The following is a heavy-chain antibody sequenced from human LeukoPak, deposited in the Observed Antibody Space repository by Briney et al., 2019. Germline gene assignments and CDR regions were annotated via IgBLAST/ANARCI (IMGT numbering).Heavy chain of an antibody. Sequence: GGSLRLSCAASGFTFSSYAMHWVRQAPGKGLERVSRISTSGNRHYADSVQGRFTISRDNSKNTLYLQMNTLRVEDTALYYCAKDLDSTGRYESPEDYWGQGTLVTVSS. D-gene: IGHD2/OR15-2a*01. V-gene: IGHV3-23*01. CDR3: AKDLDSTGRYESPEDY. CDR1: GFTFSSYA. CDR2: ISTSGNR. J-gene: IGHJ4*02.